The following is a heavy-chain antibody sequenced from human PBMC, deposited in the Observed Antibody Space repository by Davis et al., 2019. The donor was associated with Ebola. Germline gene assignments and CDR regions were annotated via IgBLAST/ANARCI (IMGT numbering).Heavy chain of an antibody. V-gene: IGHV3-30*18. Sequence: GESLKISCAASGFTFSSFGMHWVRQAPGKGLDWVATISYDGNKEYYEDSVKGRFTISRDNSKNRLYLQMNGLRVEDTAVYYCAKDGGLGGGSEVDYWGQGTVVTVSS. CDR1: GFTFSSFG. CDR3: AKDGGLGGGSEVDY. J-gene: IGHJ4*02. CDR2: ISYDGNKE. D-gene: IGHD2-15*01.